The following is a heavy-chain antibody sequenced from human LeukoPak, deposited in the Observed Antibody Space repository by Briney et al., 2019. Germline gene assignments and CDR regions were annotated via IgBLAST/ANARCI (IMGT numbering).Heavy chain of an antibody. CDR1: GFTFSNYW. Sequence: GGSLRLSCAASGFTFSNYWMRWVRQAPGKGLVWVSHIKGDGTSTNYADSVKGRFTISRDNAKNTLFLQMNSLRAEDTAVYYCARDGLAAAADYWGQGTLVTVSS. D-gene: IGHD6-13*01. V-gene: IGHV3-74*01. CDR3: ARDGLAAAADY. J-gene: IGHJ4*02. CDR2: IKGDGTST.